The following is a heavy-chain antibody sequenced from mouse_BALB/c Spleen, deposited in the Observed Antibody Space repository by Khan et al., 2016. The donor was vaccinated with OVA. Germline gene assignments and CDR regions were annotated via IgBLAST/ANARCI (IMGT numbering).Heavy chain of an antibody. D-gene: IGHD2-2*01. Sequence: EVQLKQSGPELMKPGASVKISCKASGYSFPSYYIPWMIQSLGNSLEWIGYFDPFSGGSTYNQKFKDKATLTVDKSSSTAYLHFSNLTSEDSAVYYCTRHGYVAWFTYWGQGTLVTVSA. CDR1: GYSFPSYY. J-gene: IGHJ3*01. CDR2: FDPFSGGS. CDR3: TRHGYVAWFTY. V-gene: IGHV1-31*01.